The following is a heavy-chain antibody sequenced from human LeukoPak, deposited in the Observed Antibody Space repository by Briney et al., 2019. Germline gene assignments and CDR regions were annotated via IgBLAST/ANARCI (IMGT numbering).Heavy chain of an antibody. V-gene: IGHV4-61*02. CDR2: IYTSGST. J-gene: IGHJ4*02. D-gene: IGHD1-26*01. CDR1: GGSISSGSYY. CDR3: ARGMVGPIGYYFDY. Sequence: SETLSLTCTVSGGSISSGSYYWSWIRQPAGKGLEWIGRIYTSGSTNYNPSLKSRVTISVDTSKNQFSLKLSSVTAADTAVYYCARGMVGPIGYYFDYWGQGTLVTVSS.